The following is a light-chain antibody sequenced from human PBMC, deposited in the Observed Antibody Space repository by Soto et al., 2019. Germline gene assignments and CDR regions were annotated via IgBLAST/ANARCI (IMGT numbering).Light chain of an antibody. Sequence: QSALTQPASVSGSPGQSITISCTGTSIDVGYYDYVSWYQQHPGKAPKLMIYEVSNRPSGVSNRFSGSKSGNTASLTISGLQAEDEADYYCSSYTSSTSRVVFGGGTKLTVL. J-gene: IGLJ3*02. CDR2: EVS. CDR3: SSYTSSTSRVV. CDR1: SIDVGYYDY. V-gene: IGLV2-14*01.